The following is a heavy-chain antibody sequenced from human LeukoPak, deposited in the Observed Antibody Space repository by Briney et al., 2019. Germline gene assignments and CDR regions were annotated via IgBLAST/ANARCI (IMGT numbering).Heavy chain of an antibody. V-gene: IGHV3-23*01. Sequence: GGSLRLSCTASAFSFSIYAMSWVRQAPGKGLEWVSGISASAGFTYYADSVKGRFTISRDNSKSTLYLQMNSLRAEDTAVYYCAKGPDGYKPYYYDHWGQGTLVSVSS. CDR1: AFSFSIYA. D-gene: IGHD5-24*01. J-gene: IGHJ5*02. CDR3: AKGPDGYKPYYYDH. CDR2: ISASAGFT.